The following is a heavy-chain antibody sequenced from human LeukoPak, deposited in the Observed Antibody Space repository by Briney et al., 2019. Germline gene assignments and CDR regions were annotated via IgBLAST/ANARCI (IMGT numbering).Heavy chain of an antibody. V-gene: IGHV1-69*06. CDR1: GGTFSSYA. CDR2: IIPIFGTA. D-gene: IGHD3-22*01. J-gene: IGHJ4*02. CDR3: ARTATDSSGYIDY. Sequence: ASVKVSCKASGGTFSSYAISWVRQAPGQGLEWMGGIIPIFGTANYAQKFQGRVTITADKSTSTAYMELSSLRSEDTAVYYCARTATDSSGYIDYWGQGTRVTVSS.